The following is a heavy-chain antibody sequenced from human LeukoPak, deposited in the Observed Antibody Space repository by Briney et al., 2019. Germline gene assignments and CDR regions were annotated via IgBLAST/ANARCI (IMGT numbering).Heavy chain of an antibody. CDR1: GFTFSSYA. CDR2: ISGSGGST. J-gene: IGHJ4*02. CDR3: AKDSRRYSGSSTFDY. V-gene: IGHV3-23*01. D-gene: IGHD1-26*01. Sequence: GGSLRLSCAASGFTFSSYAMSWVRQAPGKGLEWVSAISGSGGSTYYADSVKGRFTISRDNAKNSLYLQMNSLRAEDTALYYCAKDSRRYSGSSTFDYWGQGTLVTVSS.